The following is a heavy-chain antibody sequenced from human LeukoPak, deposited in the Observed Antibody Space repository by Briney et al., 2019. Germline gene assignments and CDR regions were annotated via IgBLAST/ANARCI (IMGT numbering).Heavy chain of an antibody. CDR2: INPSGGST. CDR3: ARGLLRGGGFDP. Sequence: ASVKVSCKASGYTFTSYYMHWVRQAPGQGLEWMGIINPSGGSTGYAQKFQGRVTMTRDMSTSTVYMELSSLRSEDTAVYYCARGLLRGGGFDPWGQGTLVTVSS. J-gene: IGHJ5*02. D-gene: IGHD1-26*01. V-gene: IGHV1-46*01. CDR1: GYTFTSYY.